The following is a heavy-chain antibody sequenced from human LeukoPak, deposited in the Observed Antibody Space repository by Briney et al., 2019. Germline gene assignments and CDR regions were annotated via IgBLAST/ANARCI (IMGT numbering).Heavy chain of an antibody. D-gene: IGHD6-13*01. Sequence: GGSLRLSCAASGFTVSSNYMTWVSQAPGKGLEWVSIIYSGGSTYYAESVKGRFTISRDNSKITLYLQMNSLRAEDTAVYYCASRGASSSWNYFDYWGQGTLVTVSS. CDR1: GFTVSSNY. V-gene: IGHV3-66*02. J-gene: IGHJ4*02. CDR2: IYSGGST. CDR3: ASRGASSSWNYFDY.